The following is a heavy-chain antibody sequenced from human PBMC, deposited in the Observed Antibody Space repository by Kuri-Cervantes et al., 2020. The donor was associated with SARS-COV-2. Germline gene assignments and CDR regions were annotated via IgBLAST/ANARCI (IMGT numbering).Heavy chain of an antibody. V-gene: IGHV4-4*02. Sequence: GSLRLSCAVSGGSISSSNWWSWVRQPPGKGLEWIGEIYHSGSTNYNPSLKSRVTISVDKSKNQFSLKLSSVTAADTAVYYCARGARYYDSSGYYQGFDIWGQGTMVTVSS. D-gene: IGHD3-22*01. J-gene: IGHJ3*02. CDR1: GGSISSSNW. CDR2: IYHSGST. CDR3: ARGARYYDSSGYYQGFDI.